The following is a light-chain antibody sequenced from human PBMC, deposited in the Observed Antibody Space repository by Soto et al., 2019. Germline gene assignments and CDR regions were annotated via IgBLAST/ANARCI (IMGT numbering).Light chain of an antibody. CDR1: QSVDSNY. CDR3: QHFGGTTFT. Sequence: EIVLTHCPGTLSLPPWEEATLSCRASQSVDSNYLAWYQQKPGQTPRLLIYGASTRATGIPDRFSGSGSGTHFTLTISRLEPGDFAVYYCQHFGGTTFTFGQGTRLEIK. J-gene: IGKJ5*01. CDR2: GAS. V-gene: IGKV3-20*01.